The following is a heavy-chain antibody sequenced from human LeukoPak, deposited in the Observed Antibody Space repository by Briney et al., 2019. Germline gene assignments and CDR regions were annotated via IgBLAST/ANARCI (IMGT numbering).Heavy chain of an antibody. CDR2: IYFTGTT. CDR1: GGSISGYY. D-gene: IGHD6-13*01. V-gene: IGHV4-59*08. CDR3: ARGGSWYGD. J-gene: IGHJ4*02. Sequence: ASESLSLTCSVSGGSISGYYWSWIRQPPGKGLEWIGYIYFTGTTNYYPSLQSRVTISLDTSKNQFSLKLRSVTAADTAVYYCARGGSWYGDWGQGTLVTVSS.